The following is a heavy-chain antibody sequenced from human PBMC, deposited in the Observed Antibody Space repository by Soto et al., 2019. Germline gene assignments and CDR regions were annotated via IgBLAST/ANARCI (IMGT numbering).Heavy chain of an antibody. J-gene: IGHJ4*02. Sequence: QVYLVQSGAEVKKPGSSVKISCKASGGIFSSNTINWVRQAAGQGLEWMGGIIPLFGTANYAEKFQGRGTITAEKSTKTEYMELTSLRSEDTAVYYCASKAACGGDCYAFDSWGQGTLVTVSS. V-gene: IGHV1-69*06. CDR3: ASKAACGGDCYAFDS. D-gene: IGHD2-21*02. CDR1: GGIFSSNT. CDR2: IIPLFGTA.